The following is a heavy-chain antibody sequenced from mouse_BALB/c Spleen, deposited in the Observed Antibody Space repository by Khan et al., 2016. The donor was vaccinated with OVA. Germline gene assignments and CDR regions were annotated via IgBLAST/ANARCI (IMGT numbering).Heavy chain of an antibody. CDR1: GFTFNTYA. CDR2: IRSKSNNYAT. V-gene: IGHV10-1*02. J-gene: IGHJ3*01. Sequence: EVQLVESGGGLVQHKGSLKLSCAASGFTFNTYAMNWVRQAPGKGLEWVARIRSKSNNYATYYADSVKDRFTISRDDSQSMLYLQMNNLKTEDTAMYYCVSRSWFAYWGQGTLVTVSA. CDR3: VSRSWFAY.